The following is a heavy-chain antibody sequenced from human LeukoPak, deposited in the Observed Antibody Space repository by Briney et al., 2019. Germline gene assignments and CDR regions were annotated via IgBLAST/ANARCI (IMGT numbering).Heavy chain of an antibody. J-gene: IGHJ4*02. V-gene: IGHV4-4*07. D-gene: IGHD1-26*01. CDR2: IYTSGST. CDR3: ARTRRNSGSHYYFDY. CDR1: GGSISSYY. Sequence: PSETLSLTCTVSGGSISSYYWSWIRQPAGKGLEWIGRIYTSGSTNYNPSLKSRVTMSVDTSKNQFSLKLSSVTAADTAVYYCARTRRNSGSHYYFDYWGQGTLVTVSS.